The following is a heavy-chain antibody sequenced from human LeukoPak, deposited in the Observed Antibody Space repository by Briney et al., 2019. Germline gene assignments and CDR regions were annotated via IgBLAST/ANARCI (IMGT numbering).Heavy chain of an antibody. CDR3: AKSLTYYDILTGYSYFDY. Sequence: GGSLRLSCAASGFTFSSYAMSWVRQAPGKGLEWVSSISGSGGSTYYAGSVKGRFTISRDNSKNTLYLQMNSLRAEDTAVYYCAKSLTYYDILTGYSYFDYWGQGTPVTVSS. D-gene: IGHD3-9*01. J-gene: IGHJ4*02. CDR1: GFTFSSYA. V-gene: IGHV3-23*01. CDR2: ISGSGGST.